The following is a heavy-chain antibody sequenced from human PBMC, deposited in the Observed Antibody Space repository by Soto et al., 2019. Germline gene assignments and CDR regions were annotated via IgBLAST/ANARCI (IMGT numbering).Heavy chain of an antibody. D-gene: IGHD2-15*01. J-gene: IGHJ4*02. CDR1: GFTFSSYG. CDR3: ASDLQMGCSGGSCPPGY. V-gene: IGHV3-33*01. Sequence: QVQLVESGGGVVQPGRSLRLSCAASGFTFSSYGMHWVRQAPGKGLEWVAVLWYDGSNKYYADSVKGRFTISRDNSKNRLYLPMDSLRAEDTAVYYCASDLQMGCSGGSCPPGYWGQGTLVTVSS. CDR2: LWYDGSNK.